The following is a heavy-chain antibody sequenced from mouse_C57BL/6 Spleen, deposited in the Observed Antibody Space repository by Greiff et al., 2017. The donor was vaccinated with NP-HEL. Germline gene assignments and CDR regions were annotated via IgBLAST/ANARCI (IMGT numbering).Heavy chain of an antibody. J-gene: IGHJ4*01. Sequence: QVQLQQPGAELVRPGSSVKLSCKASGYTFTSYWMHWVKQRPIQGLEWIGNIDPSDSETHYNQKFKDKATLTVDKSSSTAYMQLSSLTSEDSAVYYCARSGGNYEGVAMDYWGQGTSVTVSS. CDR2: IDPSDSET. D-gene: IGHD2-1*01. CDR3: ARSGGNYEGVAMDY. V-gene: IGHV1-52*01. CDR1: GYTFTSYW.